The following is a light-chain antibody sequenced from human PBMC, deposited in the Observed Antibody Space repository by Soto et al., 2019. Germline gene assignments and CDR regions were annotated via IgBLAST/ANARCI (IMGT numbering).Light chain of an antibody. Sequence: EIVMTQSPATLSVSPGERATLSCRASQSISSNLAWYQHKPGQAPRLLIYSTSTRATGVPARFSGSRSGTEFTLTINSLQSEDFAVYYCQRYNNWPLTFGGGTKVDI. V-gene: IGKV3-15*01. CDR1: QSISSN. J-gene: IGKJ4*01. CDR3: QRYNNWPLT. CDR2: STS.